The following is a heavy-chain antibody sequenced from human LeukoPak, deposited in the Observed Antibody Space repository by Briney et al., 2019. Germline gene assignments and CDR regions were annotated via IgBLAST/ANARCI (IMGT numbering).Heavy chain of an antibody. CDR1: GFTFSDFY. Sequence: GGSLRLSCAASGFTFSDFYMTWIRQAPGKGLEWVSYITSAGSTYYADSVKGRFTISRDNAKTSLYLQMNNLGAEDTAVYYCASSTYYDILTGYSYDAFDIWGQGTMVTVSS. J-gene: IGHJ3*02. CDR3: ASSTYYDILTGYSYDAFDI. CDR2: ITSAGST. V-gene: IGHV3-11*04. D-gene: IGHD3-9*01.